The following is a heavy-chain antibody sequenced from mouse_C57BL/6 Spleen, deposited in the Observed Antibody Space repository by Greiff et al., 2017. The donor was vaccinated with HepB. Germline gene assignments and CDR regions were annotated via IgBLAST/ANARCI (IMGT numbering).Heavy chain of an antibody. CDR3: TVLRPHYYAMDY. D-gene: IGHD1-2*01. J-gene: IGHJ4*01. Sequence: QVQLKESGAELVRPGASVTLSCKASGYTFTDYEMHWVKQTPVHGLEWIGAIDPETGGTAYNQKFKGKAILTADKSSSTAYMELRSLTSEDSAVYYCTVLRPHYYAMDYWGQGTSVTVSS. CDR2: IDPETGGT. CDR1: GYTFTDYE. V-gene: IGHV1-15*01.